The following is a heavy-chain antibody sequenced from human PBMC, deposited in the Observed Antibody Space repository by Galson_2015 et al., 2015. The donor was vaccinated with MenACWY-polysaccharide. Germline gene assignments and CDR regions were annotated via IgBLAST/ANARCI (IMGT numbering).Heavy chain of an antibody. CDR2: IQNDGSEI. CDR3: AREGSRIVFHAFDT. Sequence: LILSCAASGSRFSYSGMHWVRQAPGKGLEWVAVIQNDGSEIVYADSVKGRFTISRDNSKNTVFLEMNTLGAEDTAVYYCAREGSRIVFHAFDTWGQGTMVTVSS. D-gene: IGHD2-15*01. V-gene: IGHV3-33*05. J-gene: IGHJ3*02. CDR1: GSRFSYSG.